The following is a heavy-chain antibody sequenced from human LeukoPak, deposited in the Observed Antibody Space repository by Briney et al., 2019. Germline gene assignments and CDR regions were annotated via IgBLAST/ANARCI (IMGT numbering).Heavy chain of an antibody. Sequence: GGSLTLSCAASGFTFSSNGMPWVRQAPGKGLEWVALIWYDGSKKYYADSVKGRFTISRDNSENTLYLQLNSLRAEDTAIYYCARLQGVSTFDYWGQGTLVTVSS. V-gene: IGHV3-33*01. D-gene: IGHD5/OR15-5a*01. J-gene: IGHJ4*02. CDR1: GFTFSSNG. CDR2: IWYDGSKK. CDR3: ARLQGVSTFDY.